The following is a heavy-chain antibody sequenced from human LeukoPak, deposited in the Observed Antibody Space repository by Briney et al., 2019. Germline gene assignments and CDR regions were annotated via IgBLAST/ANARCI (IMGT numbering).Heavy chain of an antibody. CDR3: AKDGIPYGSGSRAYNWFDS. CDR1: GFTFSDYY. J-gene: IGHJ5*01. Sequence: GGSLRLSCAASGFTFSDYYMSWIRQAPGKGLEWVSYISSSGSTIYYADSVKGRFTISRDNAKNSLYLQMNSLRAEDTAVYYCAKDGIPYGSGSRAYNWFDSWGQGTLVTVSS. V-gene: IGHV3-11*01. CDR2: ISSSGSTI. D-gene: IGHD3-10*01.